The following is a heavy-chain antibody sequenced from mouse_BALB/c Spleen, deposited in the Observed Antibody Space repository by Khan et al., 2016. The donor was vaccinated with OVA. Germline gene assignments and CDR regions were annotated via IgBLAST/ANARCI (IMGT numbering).Heavy chain of an antibody. D-gene: IGHD2-4*01. CDR2: IWSGGST. CDR3: ARNYDYDEGLAY. V-gene: IGHV2-2*02. Sequence: VKLMESGPGLVQPSQSLSITCTVSGFSLTSYGVHWVRQSPGEGLEWLGVIWSGGSTDYNEAFISRLSISKDNSKSQVFFKMNSLQGNDTAIYYCARNYDYDEGLAYWGQGTLVTVSA. CDR1: GFSLTSYG. J-gene: IGHJ3*01.